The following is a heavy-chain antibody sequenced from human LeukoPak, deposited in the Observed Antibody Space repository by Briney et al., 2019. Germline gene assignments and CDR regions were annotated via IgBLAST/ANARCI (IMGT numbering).Heavy chain of an antibody. Sequence: GGSLRLSCAASGFTFSSYGMHWVRQAPGKGLEWVAFIRYDGSNKYYADSVKGRFTISRDNSKNTLYLQMNSLRAEDTAAYYCAKDRYYYGSGSYNYYYYYMDVWGKGTTVTVSS. CDR1: GFTFSSYG. CDR2: IRYDGSNK. J-gene: IGHJ6*03. D-gene: IGHD3-10*01. V-gene: IGHV3-30*02. CDR3: AKDRYYYGSGSYNYYYYYMDV.